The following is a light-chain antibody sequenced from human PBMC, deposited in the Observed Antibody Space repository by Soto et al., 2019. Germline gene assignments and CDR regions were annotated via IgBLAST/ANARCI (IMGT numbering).Light chain of an antibody. V-gene: IGKV3-11*01. J-gene: IGKJ5*01. Sequence: ESVLTQSPATLSLSPGETATLSCGASQSVSSYLAWYQQKPGQAPRLLIYDASNRATGIPARFSGSGSGTDFTLTISSLEPEDSAIYYCQQADTFPITFGQGTRLEIK. CDR3: QQADTFPIT. CDR2: DAS. CDR1: QSVSSY.